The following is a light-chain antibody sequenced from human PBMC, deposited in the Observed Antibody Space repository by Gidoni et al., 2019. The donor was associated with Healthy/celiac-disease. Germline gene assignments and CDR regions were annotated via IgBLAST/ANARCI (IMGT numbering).Light chain of an antibody. CDR1: QSVSSD. CDR2: GAS. Sequence: TVLTQSPATLSVSPGERATLSCRASQSVSSDLAWYQQKPGQAPRFLIYGASTRATGIPARFSGSGSGTEFTLTISSLQSEDFAVYYCQQYNNWPPITFGQGTRLEIK. J-gene: IGKJ5*01. CDR3: QQYNNWPPIT. V-gene: IGKV3-15*01.